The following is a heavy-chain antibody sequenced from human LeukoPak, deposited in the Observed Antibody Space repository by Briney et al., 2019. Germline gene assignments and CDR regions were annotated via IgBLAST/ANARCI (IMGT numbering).Heavy chain of an antibody. CDR3: ARGGRGSAAVVAPRSFDI. Sequence: PGGSLRLSCAASGFTFSSYAMHWVRQAPGKGLEWVAVISYGGGNKYYADSVKGRFTISRDISKNTLYLQMNSLRAEDSALYYCARGGRGSAAVVAPRSFDIWGQGTMVTVSS. V-gene: IGHV3-30*14. CDR1: GFTFSSYA. CDR2: ISYGGGNK. J-gene: IGHJ3*02. D-gene: IGHD3-22*01.